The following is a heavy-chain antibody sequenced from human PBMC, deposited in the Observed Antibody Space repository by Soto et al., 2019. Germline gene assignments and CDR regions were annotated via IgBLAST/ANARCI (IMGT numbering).Heavy chain of an antibody. V-gene: IGHV5-51*01. CDR3: ARLPPSAMVPNWFDL. Sequence: GESLKISCKGSGYSFTSYWIGWVRQMPGKGLEWMGIIYPGDSDTRYSPSFQGQVTISADKSISTAYLQWSSLKASDTAMYYCARLPPSAMVPNWFDLWGQGSLVTVSS. D-gene: IGHD5-18*01. CDR2: IYPGDSDT. CDR1: GYSFTSYW. J-gene: IGHJ5*02.